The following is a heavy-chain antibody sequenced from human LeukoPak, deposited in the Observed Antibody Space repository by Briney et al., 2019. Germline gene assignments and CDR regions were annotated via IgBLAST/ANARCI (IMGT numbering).Heavy chain of an antibody. Sequence: GGSLRLSCAASGFTFSDYAMNRVRQAPGKGLEWVSYISKSSGTIYHADSVRGRFTISRDNANNSLLLQMSRLRDEDTAVYYCVRGALTWFGELFGYWGQGILVTVSS. CDR3: VRGALTWFGELFGY. V-gene: IGHV3-48*02. J-gene: IGHJ4*02. D-gene: IGHD3-10*01. CDR2: ISKSSGTI. CDR1: GFTFSDYA.